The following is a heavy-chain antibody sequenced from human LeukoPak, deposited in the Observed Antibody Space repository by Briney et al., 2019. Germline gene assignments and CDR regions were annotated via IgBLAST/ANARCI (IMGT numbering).Heavy chain of an antibody. CDR3: ARDLGAERDY. V-gene: IGHV1-69*04. D-gene: IGHD3-16*01. J-gene: IGHJ4*02. Sequence: SVKVSCKASGYTFTTYAISWVRQAPGQGLEWMGRIIPILGIANYAQKFQGRVTITADKSTSTAYMELSSLRSEDTAVYYCARDLGAERDYWGQGTLVTVSS. CDR2: IIPILGIA. CDR1: GYTFTTYA.